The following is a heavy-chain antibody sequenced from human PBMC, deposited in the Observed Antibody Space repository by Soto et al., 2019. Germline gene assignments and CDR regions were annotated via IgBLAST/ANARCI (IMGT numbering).Heavy chain of an antibody. J-gene: IGHJ6*03. CDR3: ASPNYYYYMDV. CDR1: GGSISSYY. CDR2: IYYSGST. Sequence: SETLSLTCTVSGGSISSYYCSWIRQPPGKGLEWIGYIYYSGSTNYNPSLKSRVTISVDTSKNQFSLKLSSVTAADTAVYYCASPNYYYYMDVWGKGTTVTVSS. V-gene: IGHV4-59*08.